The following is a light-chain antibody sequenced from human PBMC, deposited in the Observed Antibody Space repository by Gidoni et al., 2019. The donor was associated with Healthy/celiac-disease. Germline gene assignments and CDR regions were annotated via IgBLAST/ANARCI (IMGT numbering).Light chain of an antibody. J-gene: IGLJ3*02. CDR3: CSNAGRSREV. CDR1: SSDGGSYDL. CDR2: EGS. Sequence: QSALTQPASVSGSPGQSNTLPCTGPSSDGGSYDLVSWYQQPPGKAPKLMIYEGSKRPSGVSNRFSGSKSGNAASLTIMGLQAEDVADYYCCSNAGRSREVFGRGTKLSVL. V-gene: IGLV2-23*01.